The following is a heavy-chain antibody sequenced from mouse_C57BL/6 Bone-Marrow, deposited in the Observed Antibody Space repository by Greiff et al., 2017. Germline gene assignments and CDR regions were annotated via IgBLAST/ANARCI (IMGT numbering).Heavy chain of an antibody. CDR1: GFTFTDYY. J-gene: IGHJ2*01. V-gene: IGHV7-3*01. CDR2: IRNKANGYTT. CDR3: ARSQVVYFDY. D-gene: IGHD1-1*01. Sequence: EVQGVESGGGLVQPGGSLSLSCAASGFTFTDYYMSWVRQPPGKALEWLGFIRNKANGYTTEYSASVKGRFTISRDNSQSILYLQMNARRAEDSATYYCARSQVVYFDYWGQGTTLTVSS.